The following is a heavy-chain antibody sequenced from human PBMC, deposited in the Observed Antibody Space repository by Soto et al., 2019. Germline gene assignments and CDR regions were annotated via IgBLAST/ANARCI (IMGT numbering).Heavy chain of an antibody. CDR1: GGTFSSYT. D-gene: IGHD6-25*01. Sequence: QVQLVQSGAEVKKPGSSVKVSCKASGGTFSSYTISWVRQAPGQGLEWMGRIIPILGIANYAQKFQGRVTITADKSTSTAYRELSSLRSEDTAVYYCARLAGIAGATPTPIFDYWGQGTLVTVSS. CDR2: IIPILGIA. CDR3: ARLAGIAGATPTPIFDY. J-gene: IGHJ4*02. V-gene: IGHV1-69*02.